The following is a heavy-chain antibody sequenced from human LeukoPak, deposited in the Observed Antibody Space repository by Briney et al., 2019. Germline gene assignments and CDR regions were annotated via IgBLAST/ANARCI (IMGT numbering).Heavy chain of an antibody. Sequence: SETLSLTCTVSGGSISSSSYYWGWIRQPPGKGLEWIGSIYYSGSTYYNPSLKSRVTISVDTSKNQFSLKLSSVTAADTAVYYCARDLLRDGYNDDAFDIWGQGTMVTVSS. J-gene: IGHJ3*02. CDR2: IYYSGST. D-gene: IGHD5-24*01. CDR1: GGSISSSSYY. V-gene: IGHV4-39*02. CDR3: ARDLLRDGYNDDAFDI.